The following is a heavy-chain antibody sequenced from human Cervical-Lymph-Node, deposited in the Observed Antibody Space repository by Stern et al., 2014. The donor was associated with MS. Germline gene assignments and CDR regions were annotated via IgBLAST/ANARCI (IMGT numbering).Heavy chain of an antibody. Sequence: VQLEESGSEFKKPGASVKVSCKASGYTFTHYAMNWVRQAPGQGLEWMGWINTDTGEPTYAESLTGRFVFSLDTSVSTAYLQISSLKADSRGWSGENDYWGQGTLVTVSS. V-gene: IGHV7-4-1*02. CDR1: GYTFTHYA. CDR3: NDY. J-gene: IGHJ4*02. CDR2: INTDTGEP. D-gene: IGHD6-19*01.